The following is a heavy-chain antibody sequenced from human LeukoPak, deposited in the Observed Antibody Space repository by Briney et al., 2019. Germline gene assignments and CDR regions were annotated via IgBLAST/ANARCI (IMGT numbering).Heavy chain of an antibody. CDR2: ISHSGST. D-gene: IGHD3-22*01. V-gene: IGHV4-30-4*01. J-gene: IGHJ4*02. Sequence: SETLSLTCTVSGGSITSGDYYWIWIRQPPGKGLEWIGYISHSGSTYYNPSLKSRGSISVDASKNHFSLKMNSVTGADTAVYYCARGDEINYYDSSGYYYIYWGQGILVTVAS. CDR1: GGSITSGDYY. CDR3: ARGDEINYYDSSGYYYIY.